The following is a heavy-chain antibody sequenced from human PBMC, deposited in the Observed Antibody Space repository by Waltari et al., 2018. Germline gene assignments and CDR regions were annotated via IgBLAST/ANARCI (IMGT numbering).Heavy chain of an antibody. Sequence: EVQLVESGGGLVQPGGSLRLSCAASGFTFSSYWMSWVRQAPGKGLEWVANIKQDGSEKYYVESVKGLFTISRDNAKNSLYLQMNSLRAEDTAVYYCARDGPSVVATKNNYYYGMDVWGQGTTVTVSS. V-gene: IGHV3-7*01. CDR2: IKQDGSEK. CDR1: GFTFSSYW. CDR3: ARDGPSVVATKNNYYYGMDV. D-gene: IGHD5-12*01. J-gene: IGHJ6*02.